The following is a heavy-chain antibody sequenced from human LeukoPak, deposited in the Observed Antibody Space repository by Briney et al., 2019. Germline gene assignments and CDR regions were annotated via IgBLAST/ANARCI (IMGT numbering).Heavy chain of an antibody. CDR1: GFTFSGYG. Sequence: GGSLRLSCAASGFTFSGYGMHWVRQAPGKGLEWVAVIWDDGSKEYLADSVKGRFTISRDNSRNTVYMQMDSLRAEDTAIYYCAGDRNSDWYSPLDYWGQGSQVTVSP. V-gene: IGHV3-33*01. J-gene: IGHJ4*02. CDR2: IWDDGSKE. D-gene: IGHD6-19*01. CDR3: AGDRNSDWYSPLDY.